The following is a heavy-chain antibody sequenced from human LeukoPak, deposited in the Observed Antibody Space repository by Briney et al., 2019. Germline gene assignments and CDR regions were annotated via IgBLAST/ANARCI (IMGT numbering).Heavy chain of an antibody. CDR3: AGGRTDIVVVPATLRTYYFDY. Sequence: ASENVSCKASVYTFSSYDIKWVRQATGQGLEWMGWMNPNSGDRGYAQKFQGRVTITRNTSISTAYMELSSLRSEDTAVYYCAGGRTDIVVVPATLRTYYFDYWGQGTLVTVSS. D-gene: IGHD2-2*01. V-gene: IGHV1-8*03. CDR1: VYTFSSYD. J-gene: IGHJ4*02. CDR2: MNPNSGDR.